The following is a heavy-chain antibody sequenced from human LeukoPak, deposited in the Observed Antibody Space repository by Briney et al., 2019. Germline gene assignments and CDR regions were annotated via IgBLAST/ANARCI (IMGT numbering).Heavy chain of an antibody. CDR1: GGSIITSGHY. CDR3: ARERSSSGGHSWFDP. V-gene: IGHV4-39*07. D-gene: IGHD4-23*01. J-gene: IGHJ5*02. Sequence: SETLSLTCIVSGGSIITSGHYWGWPRHPPGKGLEWIGSIYYTGVTSTNPFFRSRLPISVNPSKNQFSRNLTSVTAADAAVYYCARERSSSGGHSWFDPWGQGTLVTVSS. CDR2: IYYTGVT.